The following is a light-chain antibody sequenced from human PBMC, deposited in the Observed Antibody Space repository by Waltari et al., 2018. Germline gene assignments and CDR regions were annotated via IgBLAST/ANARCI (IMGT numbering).Light chain of an antibody. CDR2: WAS. Sequence: DIVMTQSPDSLAVSLGERATINCKSSQSVLYSSNIKNYLAWYHKKPGQPPKLLIYWASTRESGVPDRFSGSGSGTDFTLTISSLQAEDVAVYYCQQYYSNPFTFGPGTKVGIK. J-gene: IGKJ3*01. CDR3: QQYYSNPFT. CDR1: QSVLYSSNIKNY. V-gene: IGKV4-1*01.